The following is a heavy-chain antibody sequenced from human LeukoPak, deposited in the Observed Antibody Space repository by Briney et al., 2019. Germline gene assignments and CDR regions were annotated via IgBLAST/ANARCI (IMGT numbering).Heavy chain of an antibody. Sequence: GKSLRLSCAASGFTFSNYAMHWVRQAPGEGLEWVAVIYYDASNQYYADSVTGRFTISRDTSKNTLNLQMNSLRAEDTAVYYCARDPVTYYSASGTYYTHYYGMDVWGQGTTVTVSS. V-gene: IGHV3-33*01. D-gene: IGHD3-10*01. CDR3: ARDPVTYYSASGTYYTHYYGMDV. CDR1: GFTFSNYA. CDR2: IYYDASNQ. J-gene: IGHJ6*02.